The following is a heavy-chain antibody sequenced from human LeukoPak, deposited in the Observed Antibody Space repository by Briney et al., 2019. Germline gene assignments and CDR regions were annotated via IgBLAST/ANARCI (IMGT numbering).Heavy chain of an antibody. D-gene: IGHD3-9*01. J-gene: IGHJ3*02. CDR1: GFTFSSYS. V-gene: IGHV3-20*04. CDR2: INWNGGST. CDR3: AARLRYFDWLLYTGGSNAFDI. Sequence: GGSLRLSCAASGFTFSSYSMNWVRQAPGKGLEWVSGINWNGGSTGYADSVKGRFTISRDNAKNSLYLQMNSLRAEDTALYYCAARLRYFDWLLYTGGSNAFDIWGQGTMVTVSS.